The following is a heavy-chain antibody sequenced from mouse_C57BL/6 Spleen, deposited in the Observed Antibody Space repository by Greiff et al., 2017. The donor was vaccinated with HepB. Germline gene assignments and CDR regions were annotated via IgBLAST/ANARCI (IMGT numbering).Heavy chain of an antibody. CDR2: IHPNSGST. CDR1: GYTFTSYW. Sequence: QVQLQQPGAELVKPGASVKLSCKASGYTFTSYWMHWVKQRPGQGLEWIGMIHPNSGSTNYNEKFKSKATLTVDKSSSTAYMQLSSLTSEDSAVYYCARLHTPYYYAMDYWGQGTSVTVSS. D-gene: IGHD5-1-1*01. J-gene: IGHJ4*01. CDR3: ARLHTPYYYAMDY. V-gene: IGHV1-64*01.